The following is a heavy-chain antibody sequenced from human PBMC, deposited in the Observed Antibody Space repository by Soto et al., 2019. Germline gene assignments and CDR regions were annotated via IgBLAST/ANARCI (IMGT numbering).Heavy chain of an antibody. Sequence: EVQLVESGGGLVQPGGSLRLSCAASGFTFSSYSMNWVRQAPGKGLEWVSYISSSSSTIYYADSVKGRFTISRDNAKNSLYLQMNSLRDEDTAVYYCARGWLVGAITESNWFDPWGQGTLVTVSS. J-gene: IGHJ5*02. D-gene: IGHD1-26*01. CDR2: ISSSSSTI. V-gene: IGHV3-48*02. CDR1: GFTFSSYS. CDR3: ARGWLVGAITESNWFDP.